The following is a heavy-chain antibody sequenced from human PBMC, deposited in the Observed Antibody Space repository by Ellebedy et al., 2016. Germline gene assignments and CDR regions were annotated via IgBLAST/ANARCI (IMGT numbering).Heavy chain of an antibody. V-gene: IGHV3-9*01. D-gene: IGHD3-16*02. CDR2: ISWNSGSR. Sequence: GGSLRLSCAASGLRFADYGMHWVRQAPGKGLEWVSGISWNSGSRGYADSVKGRFTISRDNAKNSLYLQMNSLRAEDTALYYCSKVKYRLSYYWHFDLWGRGTLVTVSS. CDR1: GLRFADYG. J-gene: IGHJ2*01. CDR3: SKVKYRLSYYWHFDL.